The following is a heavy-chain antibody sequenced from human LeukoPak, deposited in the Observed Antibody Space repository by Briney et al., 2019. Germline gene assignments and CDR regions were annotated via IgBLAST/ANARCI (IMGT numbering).Heavy chain of an antibody. J-gene: IGHJ5*02. CDR1: GFTVSSNY. D-gene: IGHD3-10*01. V-gene: IGHV3-66*02. CDR3: ARFYGSVLGFDP. Sequence: GGSLRLSCAASGFTVSSNYMSWVRQAPGKGLEWVSVIYSGGSTYYADSVKGRFTISRDNSKNTLYLQMNSLRAEDTAVYYCARFYGSVLGFDPRGQGTLVTVSS. CDR2: IYSGGST.